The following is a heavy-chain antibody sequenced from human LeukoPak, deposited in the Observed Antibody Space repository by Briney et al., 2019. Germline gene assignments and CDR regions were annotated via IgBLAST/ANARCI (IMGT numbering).Heavy chain of an antibody. V-gene: IGHV3-7*04. CDR3: ARAYSYAFEP. Sequence: GGSLRLSCAASGFTFSSNWMSWVRQAPGKGLEGVANVKQDGGETYYVDSVKGRFTISRDNAKNSLFLQMNTRRVEDTAVYYCARAYSYAFEPWGQGTLVTVSS. D-gene: IGHD5-18*01. CDR1: GFTFSSNW. CDR2: VKQDGGET. J-gene: IGHJ5*02.